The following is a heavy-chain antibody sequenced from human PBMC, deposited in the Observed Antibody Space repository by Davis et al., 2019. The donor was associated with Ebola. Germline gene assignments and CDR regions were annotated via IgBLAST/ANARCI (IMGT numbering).Heavy chain of an antibody. J-gene: IGHJ5*02. D-gene: IGHD2-21*02. V-gene: IGHV4-59*01. CDR3: AKLPTYCGADCYPS. CDR2: IYYIGNT. CDR1: RGSIFSYY. Sequence: GSLRLSCTVSRGSIFSYYWSWIRQSPGKGLEWIGYIYYIGNTKYNPSLESRVTISVDTSKNQFSLKLTSVTAADTAVYYCAKLPTYCGADCYPSWGQGILVTVSS.